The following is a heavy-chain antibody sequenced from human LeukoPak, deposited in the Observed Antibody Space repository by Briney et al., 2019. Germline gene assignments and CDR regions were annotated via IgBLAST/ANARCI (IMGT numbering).Heavy chain of an antibody. CDR2: ISGSGGST. CDR3: AKDQDPYYDFWSGYYPWVY. V-gene: IGHV3-23*01. CDR1: GFTFSSYA. Sequence: PGGSLRLSCAAPGFTFSSYAMSWVRQAPGKGLEWVSAISGSGGSTYYADSVKGRFTISRDNSKNTLYLQMNSLRAEDTAVYYCAKDQDPYYDFWSGYYPWVYWGQGTLVTVSS. J-gene: IGHJ4*02. D-gene: IGHD3-3*01.